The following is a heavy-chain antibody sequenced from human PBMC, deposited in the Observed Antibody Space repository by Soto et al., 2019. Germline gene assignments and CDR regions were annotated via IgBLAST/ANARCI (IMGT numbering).Heavy chain of an antibody. V-gene: IGHV3-48*02. Sequence: GGSLRLSCAASGFTFSSYSMNWVRQAPGKGLEWISYISSSSSLLVYADSVRGRFTISRDNGKDSLYLQMNSLRDDDTAVYYCARDVNYSFDFWGLGTLVTVSS. D-gene: IGHD1-7*01. CDR1: GFTFSSYS. J-gene: IGHJ4*02. CDR2: ISSSSSLL. CDR3: ARDVNYSFDF.